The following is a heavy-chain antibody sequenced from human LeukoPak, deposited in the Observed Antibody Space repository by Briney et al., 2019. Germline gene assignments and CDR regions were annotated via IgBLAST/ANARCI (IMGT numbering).Heavy chain of an antibody. CDR1: GGTFSSYA. CDR3: ARTYDILTGYTPDTYYYYYYMDV. V-gene: IGHV1-69*05. Sequence: SVKVSCKASGGTFSSYAISWVRQAPGQGLEWMGGIIPIFGTANYAQKFQGRVTITTDESTSTAYMELSSLRSEDTAVYYCARTYDILTGYTPDTYYYYYYMDVWGKGTTVTVSS. CDR2: IIPIFGTA. D-gene: IGHD3-9*01. J-gene: IGHJ6*03.